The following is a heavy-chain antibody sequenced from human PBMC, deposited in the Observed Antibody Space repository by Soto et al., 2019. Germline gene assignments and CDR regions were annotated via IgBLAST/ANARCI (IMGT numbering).Heavy chain of an antibody. V-gene: IGHV1-69*01. CDR1: GGTFSSYA. D-gene: IGHD6-13*01. CDR3: ARDVLGGSWYTRSWFDP. Sequence: QVQLVQSGAEVKKPGSSVKVSCKASGGTFSSYAISWVRQAPGQGLEWMGGIIPIFGTANYAQKFQGRVTITADESTSKAYMELSSLRSEDTAVYYCARDVLGGSWYTRSWFDPWGQGTLVTVSS. CDR2: IIPIFGTA. J-gene: IGHJ5*02.